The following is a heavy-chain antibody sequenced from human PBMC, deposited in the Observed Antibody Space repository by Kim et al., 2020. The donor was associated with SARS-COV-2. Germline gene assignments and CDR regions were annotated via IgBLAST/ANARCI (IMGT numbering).Heavy chain of an antibody. CDR2: TYYRSKWYN. J-gene: IGHJ6*02. V-gene: IGHV6-1*01. CDR3: ARGAVLLWFGELSGPPTGMDV. Sequence: SQTLSLTCAISGDSVSSNSAAWNWIRQSPSRGLEWLGRTYYRSKWYNDYAVSVKSRITINPDTSKNQFSLQLNSVTPEDTAVYYCARGAVLLWFGELSGPPTGMDVWGQGTTVTVSS. D-gene: IGHD3-10*01. CDR1: GDSVSSNSAA.